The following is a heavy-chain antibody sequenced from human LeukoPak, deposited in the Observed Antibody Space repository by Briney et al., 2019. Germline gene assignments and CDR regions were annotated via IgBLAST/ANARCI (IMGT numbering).Heavy chain of an antibody. J-gene: IGHJ4*02. CDR2: FDPEDGET. D-gene: IGHD3-22*01. CDR3: ATDRYYYDSSGYYRVDY. CDR1: GYTLTELS. V-gene: IGHV1-24*01. Sequence: ASVKVSCKVSGYTLTELSMHWVRQAPGKGLEWMGGFDPEDGETIYVQKFQGRVTMTEDTSTDTAYMELSSLRSEDTAVYYCATDRYYYDSSGYYRVDYWGQGTLVTVSS.